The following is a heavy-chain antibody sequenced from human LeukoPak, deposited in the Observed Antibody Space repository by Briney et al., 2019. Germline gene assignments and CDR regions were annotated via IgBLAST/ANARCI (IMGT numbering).Heavy chain of an antibody. Sequence: GRSLRLSCAASGFTFSSYGMHWVRQAPGKGLEWVAVIWYDGSNKYYADSVKGRFTISRDNSKNTLYLQMNSLRAEDTAVYYCARDSTTVVSNFDYWGQGTLVTVSS. J-gene: IGHJ4*02. CDR2: IWYDGSNK. V-gene: IGHV3-33*01. CDR1: GFTFSSYG. CDR3: ARDSTTVVSNFDY. D-gene: IGHD4-23*01.